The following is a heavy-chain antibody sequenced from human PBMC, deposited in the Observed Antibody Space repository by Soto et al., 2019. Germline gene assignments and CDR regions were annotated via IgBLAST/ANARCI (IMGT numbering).Heavy chain of an antibody. Sequence: GGSLRLSCAASGFTFSSYGMHWVRQAPGKGLVWVSRISGNGSVTNYVDSVKGRFTISRDNSKNTLYLQMNSLRAEDTAVYYCAKDRAYDYVWGSYRYPLDPWGQGTLVTVSS. CDR3: AKDRAYDYVWGSYRYPLDP. V-gene: IGHV3-23*01. CDR2: ISGNGSVT. D-gene: IGHD3-16*02. J-gene: IGHJ5*02. CDR1: GFTFSSYG.